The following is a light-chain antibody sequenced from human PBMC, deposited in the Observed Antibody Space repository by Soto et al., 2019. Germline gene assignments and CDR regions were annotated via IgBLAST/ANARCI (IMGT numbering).Light chain of an antibody. J-gene: IGKJ5*01. Sequence: EIVLTQSPATLSLSPGERATLSCRASQSVSSYLAWYQQKHGQAPRLLIYDVFKRATGISARFSASGSGTDFTLTITSLEPEDFAVYYCQQRCGLPITFGQGTRLEMK. V-gene: IGKV3-11*01. CDR3: QQRCGLPIT. CDR2: DVF. CDR1: QSVSSY.